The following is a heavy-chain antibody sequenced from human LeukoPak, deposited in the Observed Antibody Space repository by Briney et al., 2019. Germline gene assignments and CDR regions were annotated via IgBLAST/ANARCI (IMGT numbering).Heavy chain of an antibody. CDR1: GGSFRGYY. CDR2: ITHSGST. CDR3: ARKGSSGWGYFDY. Sequence: SWTLSLTCPFYGGSFRGYYWGWIRPSPGKGREWCGEITHSGSTKYNPSLTSRVTISVDTSKNQFSLKLSSVTAADTGLYYCARKGSSGWGYFDYWGQGTLVTASS. V-gene: IGHV4-34*01. J-gene: IGHJ4*02. D-gene: IGHD6-19*01.